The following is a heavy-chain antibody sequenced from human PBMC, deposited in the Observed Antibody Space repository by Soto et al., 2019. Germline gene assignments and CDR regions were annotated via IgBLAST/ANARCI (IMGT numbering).Heavy chain of an antibody. V-gene: IGHV3-53*04. D-gene: IGHD3-9*01. CDR2: IYSGGST. J-gene: IGHJ3*02. CDR1: GFTVSSNY. Sequence: GGSLRLSCAASGFTVSSNYMSWVRQAPGKGLEWVSVIYSGGSTYYADSVKGRFTISRHNSKNTLYLQMNSLRAEDTAVYYCAVDILAGDYAFDIWGQGTMVTVSS. CDR3: AVDILAGDYAFDI.